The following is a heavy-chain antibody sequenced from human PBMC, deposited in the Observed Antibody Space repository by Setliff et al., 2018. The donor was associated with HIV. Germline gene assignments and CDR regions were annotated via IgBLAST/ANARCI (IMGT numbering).Heavy chain of an antibody. Sequence: ASVKVSCKASGYTFTRNQIHWVRQAPGQGLEWMGIINPSGGSTSYAQKFQGRVTMTRDTSTSTVYMELSSLRSEDTAVYYCARARRITMIVDAFDIWGQGTMVTVS. D-gene: IGHD3-22*01. V-gene: IGHV1-46*01. CDR3: ARARRITMIVDAFDI. CDR2: INPSGGST. CDR1: GYTFTRNQ. J-gene: IGHJ3*02.